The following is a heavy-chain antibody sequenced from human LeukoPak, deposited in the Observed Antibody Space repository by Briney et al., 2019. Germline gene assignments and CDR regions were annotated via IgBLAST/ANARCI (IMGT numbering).Heavy chain of an antibody. CDR1: GFTFSYYA. CDR2: ISYDGSNK. V-gene: IGHV3-30*18. CDR3: AKVFYDYVWGSSIAPDAFDT. J-gene: IGHJ3*02. Sequence: GRSLRLSCAASGFTFSYYAMHWVRQAPGKGLEWVAVISYDGSNKYYTDSVKGRFTISRDNSKNTLYLQMNSLRTEDTAVYYCAKVFYDYVWGSSIAPDAFDTWGQGTMVTVSS. D-gene: IGHD3-16*01.